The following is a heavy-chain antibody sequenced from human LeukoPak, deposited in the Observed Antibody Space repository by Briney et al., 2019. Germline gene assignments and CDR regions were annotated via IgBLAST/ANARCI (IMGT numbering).Heavy chain of an antibody. D-gene: IGHD4-17*01. J-gene: IGHJ5*02. CDR3: ARGQPYGDYNHFDP. CDR2: INPSAGGT. V-gene: IGHV1-2*06. Sequence: GASVKVSCKASGYTFIGYYMHWVRQAPGQGLEWMGRINPSAGGTNSAQKFQGRVTMTRDTSISTAYMELSRLTSDDTAIYYCARGQPYGDYNHFDPWGQGTLVTVSS. CDR1: GYTFIGYY.